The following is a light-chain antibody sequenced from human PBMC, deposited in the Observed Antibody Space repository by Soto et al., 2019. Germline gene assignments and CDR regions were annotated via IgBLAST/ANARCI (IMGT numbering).Light chain of an antibody. V-gene: IGLV1-47*02. J-gene: IGLJ2*01. CDR3: AVWDDSVLGKI. Sequence: QSVLTQPPSASGTPGQRVTISCSGSKSNIGSNEVYWYQQLPGTAPKFLIYADSQRPSGVPDRFSASKSGTSASLTISGLRSEDEAEYYCAVWDDSVLGKIFGGGTKLTVL. CDR2: ADS. CDR1: KSNIGSNE.